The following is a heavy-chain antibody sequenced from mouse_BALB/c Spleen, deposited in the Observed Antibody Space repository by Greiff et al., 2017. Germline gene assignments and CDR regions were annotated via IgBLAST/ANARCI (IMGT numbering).Heavy chain of an antibody. Sequence: QVQLQQSGPELVRPGVSVKISCKGSGYTFTDYAMHWVKQSHAKSLEWIGVISTYSGNTNYNQKFKGKATMTVDKSSSTAYMELARLTSEDSAISYYASAFQLRSSWGCFDDWGQGTTVTVSS. CDR2: ISTYSGNT. CDR1: GYTFTDYA. CDR3: ASAFQLRSSWGCFDD. D-gene: IGHD1-1*01. V-gene: IGHV1-67*01. J-gene: IGHJ2*01.